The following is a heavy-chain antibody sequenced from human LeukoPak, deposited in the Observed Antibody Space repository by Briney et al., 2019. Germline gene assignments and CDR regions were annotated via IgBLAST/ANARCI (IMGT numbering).Heavy chain of an antibody. Sequence: GGSLRLSCAASGFTFNTYTMYWVRQAPGKGLEWVSGISNSGGSTYYADSVKGRFTISRDNSKNTLYLQINSLRAEDTAVYYCAKDHLPGIVVADRDYWGLGTLVTVSS. V-gene: IGHV3-23*01. D-gene: IGHD6-19*01. CDR2: ISNSGGST. CDR1: GFTFNTYT. J-gene: IGHJ4*02. CDR3: AKDHLPGIVVADRDY.